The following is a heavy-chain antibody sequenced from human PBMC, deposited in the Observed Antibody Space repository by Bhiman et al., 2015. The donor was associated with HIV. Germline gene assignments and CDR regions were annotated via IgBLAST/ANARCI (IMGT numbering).Heavy chain of an antibody. D-gene: IGHD3-22*01. Sequence: EVQLVESGGGLVKPGGSLRLSCAASGFTFSTYSMNWVRQAPGKGLEWVSSISSSGTYIYYADSLKGRFTISRDNAKNSLYLQMNSLRAEDTAVYYCARAGSHGLYSGYYDYWGQGT. V-gene: IGHV3-21*01. J-gene: IGHJ4*02. CDR2: ISSSGTYI. CDR1: GFTFSTYS. CDR3: ARAGSHGLYSGYYDY.